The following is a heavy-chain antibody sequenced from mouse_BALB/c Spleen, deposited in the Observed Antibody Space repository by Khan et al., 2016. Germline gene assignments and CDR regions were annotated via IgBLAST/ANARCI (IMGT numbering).Heavy chain of an antibody. J-gene: IGHJ4*01. V-gene: IGHV3-6*02. Sequence: EVQLQESGPGLVKPSQSLSLTCSVTGYSITSGYYWNWIRQFPGNKLEWMGYISYDGNNNYNPSLKNRISITRDTSKNQFFLKLNSVTTEDTTTYYCAIYYYGSGYYYYAMDDWGQGTSVTVSS. CDR1: GYSITSGYY. CDR2: ISYDGNN. CDR3: AIYYYGSGYYYYAMDD. D-gene: IGHD1-1*01.